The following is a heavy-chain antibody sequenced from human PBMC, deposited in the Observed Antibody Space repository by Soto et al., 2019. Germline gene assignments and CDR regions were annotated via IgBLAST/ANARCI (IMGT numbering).Heavy chain of an antibody. CDR1: GGTFSSYS. J-gene: IGHJ5*02. V-gene: IGHV1-69*08. CDR2: IIPLLNTA. CDR3: ARGVDTGGS. Sequence: QVQLVQSGAEVKKPGSSVKVSCKASGGTFSSYSISWVRQAPGQGLEWMGRIIPLLNTANYAQKFQGRVTSXADKSTSTAYMELSSLRSEDTAVYYCARGVDTGGSWGQGTLVTVSS. D-gene: IGHD2-8*02.